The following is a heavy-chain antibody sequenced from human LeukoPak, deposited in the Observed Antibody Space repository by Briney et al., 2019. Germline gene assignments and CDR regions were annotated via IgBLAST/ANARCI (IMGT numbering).Heavy chain of an antibody. J-gene: IGHJ3*02. V-gene: IGHV4-34*01. CDR1: GGSFSGYY. CDR3: ATFPGIDAFDI. CDR2: INHSGST. Sequence: SETLSLTCAVYGGSFSGYYWSWIRQPPGKGLEWIGEINHSGSTNYNPSLKSRVTISVDTSKNQFSLKLSSVTAAGTAVYYCATFPGIDAFDIWGQGTMVTVSS.